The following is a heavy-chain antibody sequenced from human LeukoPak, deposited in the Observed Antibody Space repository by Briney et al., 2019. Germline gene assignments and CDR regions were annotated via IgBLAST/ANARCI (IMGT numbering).Heavy chain of an antibody. J-gene: IGHJ6*02. CDR2: ISYDGSNK. Sequence: PGRSLRLSCAASGFTFSSYGMHWVRQAPGKGPEWVAVISYDGSNKYYADSVKGRFTISRDNSKNTLYLQMNSLRAEDTAVYYCAKEAYGGGPYYYYGMDVWGQGTTVTVSS. V-gene: IGHV3-30*18. D-gene: IGHD4-23*01. CDR1: GFTFSSYG. CDR3: AKEAYGGGPYYYYGMDV.